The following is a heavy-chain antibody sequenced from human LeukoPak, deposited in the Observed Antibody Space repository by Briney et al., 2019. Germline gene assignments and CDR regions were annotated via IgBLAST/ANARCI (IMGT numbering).Heavy chain of an antibody. CDR1: GYTFTDYY. J-gene: IGHJ4*02. Sequence: ASVKISCKVSGYTFTDYYMHWVQQAPGKGLEWMGLVDPEDGETIYAEKFQGRVTITADTSTDTAYMELSSLRSEDTAVYYCATVHSSSWYFAIDYWGPGTLVTVSS. D-gene: IGHD6-13*01. CDR2: VDPEDGET. V-gene: IGHV1-69-2*01. CDR3: ATVHSSSWYFAIDY.